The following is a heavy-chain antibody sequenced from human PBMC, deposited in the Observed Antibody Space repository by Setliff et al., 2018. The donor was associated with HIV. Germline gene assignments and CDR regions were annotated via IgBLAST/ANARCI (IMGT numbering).Heavy chain of an antibody. J-gene: IGHJ5*02. V-gene: IGHV1-69*05. D-gene: IGHD3-22*01. Sequence: SVKVSCKASGDTFNSFPISWVRQAPGQGLEWMGGIIPRFGSTNLAQKFQGRLTITTDESTSTAYMELTNLTSAGTAIYYCARGLRYYDSSGYYYDDWSDPWGQGTPVTVSS. CDR3: ARGLRYYDSSGYYYDDWSDP. CDR1: GDTFNSFP. CDR2: IIPRFGST.